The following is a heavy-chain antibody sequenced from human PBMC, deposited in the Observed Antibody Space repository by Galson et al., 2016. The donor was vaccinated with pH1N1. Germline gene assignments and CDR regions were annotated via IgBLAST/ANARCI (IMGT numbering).Heavy chain of an antibody. J-gene: IGHJ2*01. CDR1: GGTFGSYG. CDR2: IIPIFNTV. V-gene: IGHV1-69*13. Sequence: SVKVSCKASGGTFGSYGINWVRQAPGQGLEWMGGIIPIFNTVKYAQNFQGRVTITADESRTTAYMELSSLRSGDTAMYYCAREDYYDTDLSDWYFDLWGRGTLLTVSS. CDR3: AREDYYDTDLSDWYFDL. D-gene: IGHD3-22*01.